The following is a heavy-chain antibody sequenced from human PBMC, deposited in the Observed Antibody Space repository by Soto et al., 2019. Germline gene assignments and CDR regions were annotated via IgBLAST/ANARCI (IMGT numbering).Heavy chain of an antibody. CDR2: INPILDIA. J-gene: IGHJ5*02. Sequence: QVQLVQSGAEVREPGSSVKVSCKASGGTFRTYSITWVRQAPGQGLELMGKINPILDIANYAQKFQGRVTITADKSTSIAYMELNSLRSDDTAVYYCARGPVVVVPEDMFTRHNWFDPWGQGTRVTVSP. CDR3: ARGPVVVVPEDMFTRHNWFDP. D-gene: IGHD2-2*01. CDR1: GGTFRTYS. V-gene: IGHV1-69*02.